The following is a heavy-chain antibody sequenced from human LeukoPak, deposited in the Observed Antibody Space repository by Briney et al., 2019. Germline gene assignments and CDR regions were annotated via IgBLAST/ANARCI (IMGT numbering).Heavy chain of an antibody. Sequence: SETLSLTCAVYGGSFSGYYWSWIRQPPGKGLEWIGEINHSGSTNYNPSLKSRVTISVDTSKNQFSLKLSSVTAADTAVYYCARAGLLGIEYYYYMDVWGKGTTVTVSS. CDR2: INHSGST. V-gene: IGHV4-34*01. J-gene: IGHJ6*03. D-gene: IGHD7-27*01. CDR1: GGSFSGYY. CDR3: ARAGLLGIEYYYYMDV.